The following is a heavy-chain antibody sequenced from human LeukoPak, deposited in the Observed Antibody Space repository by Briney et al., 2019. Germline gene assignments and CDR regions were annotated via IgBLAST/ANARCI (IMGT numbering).Heavy chain of an antibody. J-gene: IGHJ4*02. V-gene: IGHV3-23*01. CDR3: ARSSCPNNRCTYYLDY. D-gene: IGHD2-8*01. CDR2: ISRSGETT. CDR1: GFTFSNFA. Sequence: PGGSLRLSCAASGFTFSNFAMRWVCQAPGKGLEWVSAISRSGETTVYADSMRGRFTMSRDNSKNTLYLQMNSLGAEDTAVYYCARSSCPNNRCTYYLDYWGQGTLVTVSS.